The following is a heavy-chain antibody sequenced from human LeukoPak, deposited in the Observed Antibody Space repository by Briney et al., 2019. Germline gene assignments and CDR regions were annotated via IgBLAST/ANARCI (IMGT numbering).Heavy chain of an antibody. V-gene: IGHV4-34*01. Sequence: SETLSLTCAVYGGSFSGYYWSWIRQPPGKGLEWIGEINHSGTPNYSPSLKSRVTILVDTSKNQFSLKLTSVTAADTAVYYCAREKRENDYVWGSYRPSEWELRYFDYWGQGTLVTVSS. D-gene: IGHD3-16*02. J-gene: IGHJ4*02. CDR3: AREKRENDYVWGSYRPSEWELRYFDY. CDR1: GGSFSGYY. CDR2: INHSGTP.